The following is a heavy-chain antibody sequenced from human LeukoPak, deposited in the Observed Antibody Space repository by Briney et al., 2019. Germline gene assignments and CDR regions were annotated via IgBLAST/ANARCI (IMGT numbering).Heavy chain of an antibody. Sequence: GSLRLSCAASGFTFSSYAMSWVRQAPGKGLEWVSAISGSGGSTFYADCVKGRFTISRDNSLNTLYLQMNSLRAEDTAVYYCGPPPPRGWGQGTLVTVSS. CDR1: GFTFSSYA. J-gene: IGHJ4*02. D-gene: IGHD3-10*01. CDR2: ISGSGGST. V-gene: IGHV3-23*01. CDR3: GPPPPRG.